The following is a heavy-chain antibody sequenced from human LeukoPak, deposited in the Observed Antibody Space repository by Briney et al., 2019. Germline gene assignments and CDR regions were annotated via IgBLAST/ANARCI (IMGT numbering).Heavy chain of an antibody. V-gene: IGHV3-48*03. J-gene: IGHJ4*02. D-gene: IGHD3-3*01. CDR2: ISSSGSTI. CDR3: AKDYGGSSYYDFWSGYPYFDY. Sequence: PGGSLRLSCAASGFTFSSYEMNWVRQAPGKGLEWVSYISSSGSTIYYADSVKGRFTISRDNSKNTLYLQMNSLRAEDTAVYYCAKDYGGSSYYDFWSGYPYFDYWGQGTLVTVSS. CDR1: GFTFSSYE.